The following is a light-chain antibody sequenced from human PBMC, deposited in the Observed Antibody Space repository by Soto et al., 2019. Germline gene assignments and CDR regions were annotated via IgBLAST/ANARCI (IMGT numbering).Light chain of an antibody. Sequence: QSVLTQPPSVSGAPGQRVTISCTGTSSDVGGYNYVSWYQQHPGKVPKLMIYEVNNRPSGVSNRFSGSKSGNTASLTISGLQAEDEADYYCSSYTSSSTQVLGGGTKLTVL. CDR1: SSDVGGYNY. J-gene: IGLJ3*02. CDR3: SSYTSSSTQV. V-gene: IGLV2-14*01. CDR2: EVN.